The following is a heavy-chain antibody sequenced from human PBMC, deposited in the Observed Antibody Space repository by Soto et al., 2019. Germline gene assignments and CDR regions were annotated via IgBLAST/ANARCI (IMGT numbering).Heavy chain of an antibody. Sequence: SETLSLTCTVSGGSISSSSYYWGWIRQPPGKGLEWIGSIYYSGSTYYNPSLKSRVTISVDTSKNQFSLKLSSVTAADTAVYYCARLLLPDYDFWSGQYFDSWGQG. CDR2: IYYSGST. CDR1: GGSISSSSYY. D-gene: IGHD3-3*01. J-gene: IGHJ4*02. V-gene: IGHV4-39*01. CDR3: ARLLLPDYDFWSGQYFDS.